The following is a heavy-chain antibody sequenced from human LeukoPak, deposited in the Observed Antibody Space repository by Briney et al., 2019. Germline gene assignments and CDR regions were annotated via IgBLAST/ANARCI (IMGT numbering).Heavy chain of an antibody. D-gene: IGHD4-17*01. CDR2: ISYDGSNK. V-gene: IGHV3-30*18. Sequence: GGSLRLSCAASGFTFSSYGMHWVRQAPGKGLEWVAVISYDGSNKYYADSVKGRFTISRDNSKNTLYLQMNSLRAEDTAVYYCAKDFLGGDDGGDWFDPWGQGTLVTVSS. CDR1: GFTFSSYG. J-gene: IGHJ5*02. CDR3: AKDFLGGDDGGDWFDP.